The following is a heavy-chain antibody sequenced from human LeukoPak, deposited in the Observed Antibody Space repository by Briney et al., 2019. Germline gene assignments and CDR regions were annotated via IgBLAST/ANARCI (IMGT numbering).Heavy chain of an antibody. V-gene: IGHV3-15*01. Sequence: GGSLRLSCAASGFTFSNAWMSWVRQAPGKGLEWVGRIKIKTDGGTTDYAAPVKGRFTISRDGSKDTLYLQMNSLRTEDTAVYYCITLIWSSRTSWYADYWGQGTLVTV. CDR2: IKIKTDGGTT. CDR1: GFTFSNAW. CDR3: ITLIWSSRTSWYADY. D-gene: IGHD2-2*01. J-gene: IGHJ4*02.